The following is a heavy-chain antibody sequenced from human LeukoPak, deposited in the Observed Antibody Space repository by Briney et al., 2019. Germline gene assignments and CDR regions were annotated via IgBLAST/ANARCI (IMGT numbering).Heavy chain of an antibody. CDR1: GYTFTSYG. Sequence: ASVKVSCKASGYTFTSYGISWVRQAPGQGLERMGWISAYNGNTNYAQKLQGRVTMTTDTSTSTAYMELRSLRSDDTAVYYCARQEREYDSSGYLHYFDYWGQGTLVTVSS. CDR3: ARQEREYDSSGYLHYFDY. V-gene: IGHV1-18*01. J-gene: IGHJ4*02. CDR2: ISAYNGNT. D-gene: IGHD3-22*01.